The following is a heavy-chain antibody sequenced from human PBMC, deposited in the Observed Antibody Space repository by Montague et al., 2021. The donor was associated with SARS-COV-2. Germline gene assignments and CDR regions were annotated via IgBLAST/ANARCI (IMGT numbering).Heavy chain of an antibody. CDR1: GGSISSYY. CDR2: INYSGGT. D-gene: IGHD3-10*01. CDR3: ARATAVRGAVYWFDP. J-gene: IGHJ5*02. V-gene: IGHV4-59*01. Sequence: SETLSLTCAVSGGSISSYYWSFIRQPPGKGLEWIAYINYSGGTNYNPSLKSRVTISVDTSKNHFSLQLRSVTPADTAVYFCARATAVRGAVYWFDPWGQGTLVTVSS.